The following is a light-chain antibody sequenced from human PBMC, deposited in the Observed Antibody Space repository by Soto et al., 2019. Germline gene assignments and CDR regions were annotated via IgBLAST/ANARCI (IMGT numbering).Light chain of an antibody. V-gene: IGKV3-20*01. Sequence: EIVLTQSPGTLSLSPGEIATFSCRASQSVSSSYLAWYQHKPGQAPRLLIYGPSSRATGVPDRFRGSGSGTEFTLTISGLEPEDVAVYYCHQYGSSPVTFGQGTRLGIK. CDR1: QSVSSSY. CDR2: GPS. J-gene: IGKJ5*01. CDR3: HQYGSSPVT.